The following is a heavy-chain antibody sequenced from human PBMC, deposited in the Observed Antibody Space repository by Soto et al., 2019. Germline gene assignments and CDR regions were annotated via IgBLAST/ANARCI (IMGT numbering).Heavy chain of an antibody. CDR1: GFTVSSNY. Sequence: GGSLRLSCAASGFTVSSNYMSWVRQAPGKGLEWVSVIYSGGSTYYADSVKGRFTISRHNSKNTLYLQMNSLRAEDTAVYYCAASAYSSSYYYYGMDVWGQGTTVTVSS. CDR3: AASAYSSSYYYYGMDV. CDR2: IYSGGST. D-gene: IGHD6-6*01. J-gene: IGHJ6*02. V-gene: IGHV3-53*04.